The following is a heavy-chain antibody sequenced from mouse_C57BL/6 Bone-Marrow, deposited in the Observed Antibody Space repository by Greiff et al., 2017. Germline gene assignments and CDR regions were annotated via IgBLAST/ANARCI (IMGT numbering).Heavy chain of an antibody. J-gene: IGHJ2*01. CDR2: IYPRSGNT. D-gene: IGHD3-3*01. Sequence: QVQLQQSGAELARPGASVKLSCKASGYTFTSYGISWVKQRTGQGLEWIGEIYPRSGNTYYNEKFKGKATLTADKSSSTAYMELRRLTSEDSAVYFCARSRDGSNYFDYWGQGTTLTVSS. V-gene: IGHV1-81*01. CDR3: ARSRDGSNYFDY. CDR1: GYTFTSYG.